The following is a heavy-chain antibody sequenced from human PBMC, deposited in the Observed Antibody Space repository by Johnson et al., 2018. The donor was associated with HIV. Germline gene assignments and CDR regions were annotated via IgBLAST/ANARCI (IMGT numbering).Heavy chain of an antibody. D-gene: IGHD4/OR15-4a*01. J-gene: IGHJ3*02. Sequence: QVQLVESGGGLVKPGGSLRLSCAASGFSFSDYFMSWIRQAPGKGLECISYISSSGTTIYYTDSVKGRFTISRDNAKNSLYLQMNSLRVEDTAVYYCAKGRNTYGADVFDIWGQGTMVTVSS. V-gene: IGHV3-11*04. CDR1: GFSFSDYF. CDR3: AKGRNTYGADVFDI. CDR2: ISSSGTTI.